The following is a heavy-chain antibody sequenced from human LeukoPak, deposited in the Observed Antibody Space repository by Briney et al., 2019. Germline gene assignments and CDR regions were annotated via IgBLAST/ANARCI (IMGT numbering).Heavy chain of an antibody. J-gene: IGHJ4*02. Sequence: SETLSLTCTVSGASISSYYWSWIRQPPGKGLEWIGYIYSSGSTNYNPSLKSRVTISVDTSKKQFSLKLNSVTAADTAVYYCTRGYSYGYGYWGQGTLVTVSS. CDR3: TRGYSYGYGY. CDR1: GASISSYY. CDR2: IYSSGST. D-gene: IGHD5-18*01. V-gene: IGHV4-59*01.